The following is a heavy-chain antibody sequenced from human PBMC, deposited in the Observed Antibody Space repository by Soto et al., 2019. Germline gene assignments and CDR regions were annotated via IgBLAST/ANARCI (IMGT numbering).Heavy chain of an antibody. D-gene: IGHD2-15*01. J-gene: IGHJ6*02. Sequence: SETLSLTCTVAGGSISSDYWSWVRQPPGKGLEWMGYIYYSGSTNYNPSLKSRVTISVDTSKNQFSLKLSSVTAADTAVYYCARDGLASGGYYYYGMDVWGQGTTVTVS. CDR3: ARDGLASGGYYYYGMDV. CDR2: IYYSGST. CDR1: GGSISSDY. V-gene: IGHV4-59*01.